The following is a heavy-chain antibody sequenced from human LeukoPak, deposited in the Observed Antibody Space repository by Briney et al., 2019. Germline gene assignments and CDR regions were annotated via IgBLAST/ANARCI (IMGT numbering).Heavy chain of an antibody. Sequence: PGGSLRLSCAASGFTFSSYAMSWVRQAPGKGLEWVSAISGSGGSTYYADSVKGRFTISRDNSKNTLYLQMNSLRAEDTAVYYCAKDSGYCSSTSCFRDPSKYYYYYGMDVWGQGTTVTVPS. V-gene: IGHV3-23*01. J-gene: IGHJ6*02. CDR1: GFTFSSYA. D-gene: IGHD2-2*01. CDR2: ISGSGGST. CDR3: AKDSGYCSSTSCFRDPSKYYYYYGMDV.